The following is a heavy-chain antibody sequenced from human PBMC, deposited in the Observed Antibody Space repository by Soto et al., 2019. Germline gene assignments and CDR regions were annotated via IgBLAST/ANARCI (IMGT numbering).Heavy chain of an antibody. J-gene: IGHJ5*02. V-gene: IGHV3-21*01. CDR1: GFTFSSYS. CDR3: ARDVTSSTYYYLSPGGFDP. CDR2: ISSSSSYI. Sequence: EVQLVESGGGLVKPGGSLRLSCAASGFTFSSYSMNWVRQAPGKGLEWVSFISSSSSYIYYADSVKGRFTISRDNAKNSLYLQMHSLRDEDTAVYYCARDVTSSTYYYLSPGGFDPWGQGTLVTVSS. D-gene: IGHD3-22*01.